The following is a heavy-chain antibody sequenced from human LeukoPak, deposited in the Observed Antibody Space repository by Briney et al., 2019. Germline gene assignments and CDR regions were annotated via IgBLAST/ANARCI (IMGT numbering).Heavy chain of an antibody. J-gene: IGHJ6*03. CDR1: GGSISSYY. CDR2: IYTSGST. CDR3: ARGLGYDFWSGYSRRDYYYYYMDV. Sequence: SENLSLTCTVSGGSISSYYWSWIRQPAGKGLEWIGRIYTSGSTNYNPSLKSRVTMSVDTSKNQFSLKLSSVTAADTAVYYCARGLGYDFWSGYSRRDYYYYYMDVWGKGTTVTVSS. D-gene: IGHD3-3*01. V-gene: IGHV4-4*07.